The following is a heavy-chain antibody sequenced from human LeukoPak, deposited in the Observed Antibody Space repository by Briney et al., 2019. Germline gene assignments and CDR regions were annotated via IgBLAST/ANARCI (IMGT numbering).Heavy chain of an antibody. CDR1: GDSVSSNSAA. V-gene: IGHV6-1*01. CDR2: TSYSSKWYN. Sequence: SQTLTLSCAISGDSVSSNSAAWDWLRPSPSRGLVWLGRTSYSSKWYNDYAVAVKSRITINPDTSKNQFSLQLNSVTPEDTALYYCARGAVAVRNAFDIWGQGTMVTVSS. J-gene: IGHJ3*02. CDR3: ARGAVAVRNAFDI. D-gene: IGHD6-19*01.